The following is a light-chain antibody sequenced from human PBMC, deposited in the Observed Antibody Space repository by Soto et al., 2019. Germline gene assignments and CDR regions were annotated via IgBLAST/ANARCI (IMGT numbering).Light chain of an antibody. J-gene: IGLJ1*01. CDR3: QSYDSSLSHV. V-gene: IGLV1-40*01. CDR2: GNS. CDR1: SSNIGAGYD. Sequence: QSVLTQPPSVSGAPGQRVTISCTGSSSNIGAGYDVHWYQQLPGTAPKLLIYGNSNRPSGVPDRFSGSKSGTSASLAITGLQAEDEADYYCQSYDSSLSHVFGTGTKPPS.